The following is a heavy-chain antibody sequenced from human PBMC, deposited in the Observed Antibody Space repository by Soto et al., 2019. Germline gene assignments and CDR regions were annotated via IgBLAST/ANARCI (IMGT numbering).Heavy chain of an antibody. V-gene: IGHV4-34*01. CDR3: ARGQSSSSSLFDP. CDR2: INHSGST. J-gene: IGHJ5*02. D-gene: IGHD6-6*01. Sequence: QVQLQQWGAGLLKPSETLSLTCAVYGGSFSGYYWSWIRQPPGKGLEWIGEINHSGSTNYIPSLKSRVTISVDTSKNQFSLKLSSVTAADTAVYYCARGQSSSSSLFDPWGQGTLVTVSS. CDR1: GGSFSGYY.